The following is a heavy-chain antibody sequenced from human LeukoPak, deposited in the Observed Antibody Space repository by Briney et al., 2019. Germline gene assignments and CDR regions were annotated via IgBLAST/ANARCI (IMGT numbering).Heavy chain of an antibody. CDR1: GFTFSDYY. CDR3: ASPSYDFWSGFYY. V-gene: IGHV3-11*04. J-gene: IGHJ4*02. Sequence: PGGSLRLSCAASGFTFSDYYMSWIRQAPGKGLEWVSYISSSGSTIYYADPVKGRFTISRDNAKNSLYLQMNSLRAEDTAVYYCASPSYDFWSGFYYWGQGTLVTVSS. CDR2: ISSSGSTI. D-gene: IGHD3-3*01.